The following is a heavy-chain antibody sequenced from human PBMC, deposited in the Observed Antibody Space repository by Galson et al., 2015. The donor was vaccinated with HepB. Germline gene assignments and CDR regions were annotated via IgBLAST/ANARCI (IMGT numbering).Heavy chain of an antibody. J-gene: IGHJ5*02. CDR2: IYTSGST. CDR3: ARDPALDCSGCSLWFDP. Sequence: SETLSLTCTVSGTSISSYYWSWIRQPAGKGLEWIGRIYTSGSTDYSPSLKSRVTMSVDKSKNQFSLKLSSVTAADTAVYYCARDPALDCSGCSLWFDPWGQGTLVTVSS. CDR1: GTSISSYY. V-gene: IGHV4-4*07. D-gene: IGHD2-15*01.